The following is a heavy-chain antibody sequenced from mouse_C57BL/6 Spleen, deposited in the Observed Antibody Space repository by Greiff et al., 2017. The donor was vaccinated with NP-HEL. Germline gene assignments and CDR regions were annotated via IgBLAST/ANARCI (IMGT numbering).Heavy chain of an antibody. CDR2: ISDGGSYT. CDR1: GFTFSSYA. D-gene: IGHD2-2*01. V-gene: IGHV5-4*03. CDR3: AVMVTRAMDY. J-gene: IGHJ4*01. Sequence: DVMLVESGGGLVKPGGSLKLSCAASGFTFSSYAMSWVRQTPEKRLEWVATISDGGSYTYYPDNVKGRFTISRDNAKNNLYLQMSHLKSEDTAMYYCAVMVTRAMDYWGQGTSVTVSS.